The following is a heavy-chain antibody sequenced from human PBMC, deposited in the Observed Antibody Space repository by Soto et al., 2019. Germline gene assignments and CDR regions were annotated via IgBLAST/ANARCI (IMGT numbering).Heavy chain of an antibody. J-gene: IGHJ6*02. CDR1: GDSVSSISGA. D-gene: IGHD6-6*01. CDR3: ARDGGGYSTSFAMDV. Sequence: SQTLSLTCAISGDSVSSISGAWSWIRQSPSRGLEWLGRTFYRSKWYSDYAVSLRGRITINSDTSKNQFSLQLNSVTPEDTAIYFCARDGGGYSTSFAMDVWGQGTPVTVSS. V-gene: IGHV6-1*01. CDR2: TFYRSKWYS.